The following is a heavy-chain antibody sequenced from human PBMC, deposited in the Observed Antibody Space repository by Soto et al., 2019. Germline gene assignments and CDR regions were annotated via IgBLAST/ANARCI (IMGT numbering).Heavy chain of an antibody. CDR1: GFTFDDYT. Sequence: GGSLRLSCAASGFTFDDYTMHWVRQAPGKGLEWVSLISWDGGSTYYADSVKGRFTISRDNSKNSLYLQMNSLRTEDTALYYCAKPLADGTSSGGDGMDVWGQGTTVTVSS. CDR3: AKPLADGTSSGGDGMDV. V-gene: IGHV3-43*01. CDR2: ISWDGGST. J-gene: IGHJ6*02. D-gene: IGHD6-19*01.